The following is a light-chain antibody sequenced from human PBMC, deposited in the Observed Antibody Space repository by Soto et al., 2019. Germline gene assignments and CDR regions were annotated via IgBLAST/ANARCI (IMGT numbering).Light chain of an antibody. CDR1: SSDVGGFNY. J-gene: IGLJ1*01. V-gene: IGLV2-14*01. CDR3: SSYTSTSTFV. Sequence: QSVLTQPASVSGSPGQSITISCTGTSSDVGGFNYVSWYQQHPGKAPKLLIYEVNIRPSGFSNRFSGSKSGNTASLTISGLQAEDDADYYCSSYTSTSTFVFGTGTKSPS. CDR2: EVN.